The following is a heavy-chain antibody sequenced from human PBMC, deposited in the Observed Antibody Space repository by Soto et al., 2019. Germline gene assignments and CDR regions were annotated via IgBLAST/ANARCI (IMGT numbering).Heavy chain of an antibody. CDR1: GGSISSTTYY. D-gene: IGHD2-8*02. J-gene: IGHJ4*02. CDR3: ARDKITGLFDY. CDR2: FFIGGNT. V-gene: IGHV4-39*07. Sequence: PSETLSLTCTVPGGSISSTTYYWGWMRQPPGKGLEWIASFFIGGNTYYNTSLKSRVTISVDTSKNQFSLKLTSVTAAVTAVYYCARDKITGLFDYWGQGTLVTVSS.